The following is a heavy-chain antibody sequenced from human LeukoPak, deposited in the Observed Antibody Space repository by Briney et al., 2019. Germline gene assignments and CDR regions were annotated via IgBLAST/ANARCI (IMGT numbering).Heavy chain of an antibody. V-gene: IGHV3-48*04. D-gene: IGHD6-6*01. CDR3: ATDPVPYY. Sequence: PGGFPRLSCAASGFTFSSYSMKWVRQAPGKGLEWLSYINPTTKTIYYADSVKGRFTISRDSAKNSLYLQMNSLRAEDTAVYYCATDPVPYYWGQGTLVTVSS. CDR1: GFTFSSYS. J-gene: IGHJ4*02. CDR2: INPTTKTI.